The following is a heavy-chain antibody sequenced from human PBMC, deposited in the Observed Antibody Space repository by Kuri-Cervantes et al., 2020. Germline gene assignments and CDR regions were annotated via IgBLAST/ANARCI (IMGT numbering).Heavy chain of an antibody. J-gene: IGHJ6*04. D-gene: IGHD2-2*01. CDR2: IYPGDSDT. CDR3: GRGYCTSTTCYELDV. Sequence: GGSLRLSCKGSGYSFTSYWIGWVRQMPGKGLEWMGIIYPGDSDTRYSPSFQGQVTISADRSINTAYLQWSSLKASDTAMYYCGRGYCTSTTCYELDVWGKGTTVTVSS. CDR1: GYSFTSYW. V-gene: IGHV5-51*01.